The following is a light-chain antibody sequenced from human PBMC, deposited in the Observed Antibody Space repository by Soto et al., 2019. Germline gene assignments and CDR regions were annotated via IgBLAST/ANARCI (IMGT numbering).Light chain of an antibody. CDR3: QQYGSSSGLT. Sequence: EIVLTQSPGTLSLSPGERATLSCRASQSVSSSYLAWYQQKPGQAPRLLIYGASSMATGIPDRFSGSGSGTDFTLTISRLEPEDFAVYYCQQYGSSSGLTFGGGTKVEIK. V-gene: IGKV3-20*01. CDR1: QSVSSSY. J-gene: IGKJ4*01. CDR2: GAS.